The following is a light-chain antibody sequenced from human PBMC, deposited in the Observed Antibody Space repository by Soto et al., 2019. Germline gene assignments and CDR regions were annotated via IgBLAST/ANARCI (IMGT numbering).Light chain of an antibody. CDR2: AAS. V-gene: IGKV1-39*01. CDR1: QSISNY. CDR3: QESFTTQGT. J-gene: IGKJ1*01. Sequence: DIQMTQSPSSLSASVGDRVTITCRASQSISNYLHWYQQKPGKAPKLLISAASTLQSGVRSRFSGTGSGTDFSLTISSLQPDDFATYYCQESFTTQGTFGQGTKVEIK.